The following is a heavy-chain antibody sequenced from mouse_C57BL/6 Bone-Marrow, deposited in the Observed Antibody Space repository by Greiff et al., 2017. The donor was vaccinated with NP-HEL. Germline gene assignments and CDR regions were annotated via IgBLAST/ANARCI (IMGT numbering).Heavy chain of an antibody. CDR3: AKSIYYDYDEAY. J-gene: IGHJ3*01. V-gene: IGHV2-5*01. D-gene: IGHD2-4*01. CDR2: IWRGGST. Sequence: VKLVESGPGLVQPSQSLSITCTVSGFSLTSYGVHWVRQSPGKGLEWLGVIWRGGSTDYNAAFMSRLSITKDNSKSQVFFKMNSLQADDTAIYYCAKSIYYDYDEAYWGQGTLVTVSA. CDR1: GFSLTSYG.